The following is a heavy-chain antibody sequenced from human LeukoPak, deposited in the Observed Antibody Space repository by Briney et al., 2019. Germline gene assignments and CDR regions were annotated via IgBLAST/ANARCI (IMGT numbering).Heavy chain of an antibody. J-gene: IGHJ4*02. V-gene: IGHV3-23*01. Sequence: PGGSLRLSCAASGFTFSSYAMSWVRQPPDKGLEWVSVIGGSGDNRYYADSVKGRFTISRDNSKNKLYLQMNSLRVEDTAVYYCASPNPIGELSWLDYWGQGALVSVSS. CDR3: ASPNPIGELSWLDY. D-gene: IGHD3-10*01. CDR1: GFTFSSYA. CDR2: IGGSGDNR.